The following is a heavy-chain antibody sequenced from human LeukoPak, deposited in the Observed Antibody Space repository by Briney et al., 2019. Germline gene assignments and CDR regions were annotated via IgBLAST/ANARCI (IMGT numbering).Heavy chain of an antibody. Sequence: GASVKVSCKASGYTFTGYYMHWVRQAPGQGLEWMGWINPNSGGTNYAQKFQGRVTMTRDTSISTAYMELSRLRSGDTAVYYCARDLDGIAAAGTDYWGQGTLVTVSS. CDR3: ARDLDGIAAAGTDY. D-gene: IGHD6-13*01. J-gene: IGHJ4*02. V-gene: IGHV1-2*02. CDR2: INPNSGGT. CDR1: GYTFTGYY.